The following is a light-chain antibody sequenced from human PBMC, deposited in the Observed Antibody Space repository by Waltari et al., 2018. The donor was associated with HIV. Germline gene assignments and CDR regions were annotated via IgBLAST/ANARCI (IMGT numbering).Light chain of an antibody. V-gene: IGLV6-57*03. Sequence: NFMLTQPHSVSESPGKTVTISCTRSSGSIASYYVQWYQQRPGSAPTTVSYADNQRPPGVPDRFSGSIDSSSSSAALTISGLKTEDEADYYCQSYDSSNHYVFGTGTKVTVL. J-gene: IGLJ1*01. CDR1: SGSIASYY. CDR2: ADN. CDR3: QSYDSSNHYV.